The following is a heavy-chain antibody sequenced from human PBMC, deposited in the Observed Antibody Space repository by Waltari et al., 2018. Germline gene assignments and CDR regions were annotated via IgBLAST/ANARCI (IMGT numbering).Heavy chain of an antibody. CDR1: GGSISSSSYY. CDR3: ARDLVPEYCSGGSCYSGGPGDY. CDR2: IYYSGST. Sequence: QLQLQESGPGLVKPSETLSLTCTVSGGSISSSSYYWGWIRQPPGKGLEWIGSIYYSGSTYYNPSLKSRVTISVDTSKNQFSLKLSSVTAADTAVYYCARDLVPEYCSGGSCYSGGPGDYWGQGTLVTVSS. D-gene: IGHD2-15*01. J-gene: IGHJ4*02. V-gene: IGHV4-39*07.